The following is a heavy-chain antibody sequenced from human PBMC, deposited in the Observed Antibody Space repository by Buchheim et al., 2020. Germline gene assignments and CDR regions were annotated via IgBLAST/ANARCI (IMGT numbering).Heavy chain of an antibody. D-gene: IGHD5-18*01. Sequence: QVQLVESGGGVVQPGRSLRLSCAASGFSFSSYGMHWVRQAPGKGLEWVAAIWYDGRNRYYGDFVKGRFTISRDNSKNRLHLQLDSLRAEDTAVYYCARDGFVGYTYGWGHYYYYGMDVWGQGTT. J-gene: IGHJ6*02. CDR2: IWYDGRNR. CDR3: ARDGFVGYTYGWGHYYYYGMDV. V-gene: IGHV3-33*01. CDR1: GFSFSSYG.